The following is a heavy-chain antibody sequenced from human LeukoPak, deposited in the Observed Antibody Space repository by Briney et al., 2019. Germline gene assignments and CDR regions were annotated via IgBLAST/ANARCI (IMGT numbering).Heavy chain of an antibody. CDR1: GFTFSSYG. CDR2: ISYDGSNK. V-gene: IGHV3-30*03. Sequence: GGSLRLSCAASGFTFSSYGMHWVRQAPGKGLEWVAVISYDGSNKYYADSVKGRFTISRDNSKNTLYLHMNSLRAEDTAVYYCASMMWLNWGQGTLVTVSS. J-gene: IGHJ4*02. CDR3: ASMMWLN. D-gene: IGHD5-12*01.